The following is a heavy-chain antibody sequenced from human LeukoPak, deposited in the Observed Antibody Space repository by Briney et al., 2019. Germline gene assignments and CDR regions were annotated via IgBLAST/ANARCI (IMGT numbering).Heavy chain of an antibody. Sequence: GGPLRLSCAASGFTFSSYSMNWVRQAPGKGLEWVSSISSSSSYIYYADSVKGRFTISRDNAKNSLYLQMNSLRAEDTAVYYCARELTPYYGDFGYWGQGTLVTVSS. CDR1: GFTFSSYS. D-gene: IGHD4-17*01. CDR3: ARELTPYYGDFGY. J-gene: IGHJ4*02. CDR2: ISSSSSYI. V-gene: IGHV3-21*01.